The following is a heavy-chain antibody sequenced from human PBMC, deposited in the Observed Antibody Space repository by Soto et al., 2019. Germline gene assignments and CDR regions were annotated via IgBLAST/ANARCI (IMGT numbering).Heavy chain of an antibody. J-gene: IGHJ5*02. CDR1: GGSISSGDYY. CDR3: ARERPDVARLAP. V-gene: IGHV4-30-4*01. Sequence: QVQLQESGPGLVKPSQTLSLTCTVSGGSISSGDYYWSWIRQPPGKGLEWIGYIYYSGRTYYHPSLKSRVTISVHTSKNQSSLKLRSVTAAYPAVYYCARERPDVARLAPWGQGTLVTVSS. D-gene: IGHD6-6*01. CDR2: IYYSGRT.